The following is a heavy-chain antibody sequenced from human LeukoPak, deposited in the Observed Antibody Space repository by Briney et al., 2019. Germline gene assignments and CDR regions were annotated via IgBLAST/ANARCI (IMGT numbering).Heavy chain of an antibody. CDR3: ARVEDNYYDSSVLAYWFDP. J-gene: IGHJ5*02. CDR2: INPNSGGT. V-gene: IGHV1-2*02. D-gene: IGHD3-22*01. CDR1: GYTFTGYY. Sequence: GASVTVSCKASGYTFTGYYMHWVRQAPGQGLEWMGWINPNSGGTNYAQKFQGRVTMTRDTSISTAYMELSRLRSDDTAVYHCARVEDNYYDSSVLAYWFDPWGQGTLVTVSS.